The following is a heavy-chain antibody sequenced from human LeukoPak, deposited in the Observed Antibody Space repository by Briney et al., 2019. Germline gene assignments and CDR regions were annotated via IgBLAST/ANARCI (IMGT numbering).Heavy chain of an antibody. CDR2: INPYSGNT. J-gene: IGHJ4*02. Sequence: VASLKLSCTASGYTFTSYDINWVRQATGQGLEWMGWINPYSGNTGYEQNLQGRVTITRNTSITQTYLELSSLNTGETALYYCARGPKRRLNDCGGQGTLVNVS. D-gene: IGHD6-25*01. CDR1: GYTFTSYD. V-gene: IGHV1-8*03. CDR3: ARGPKRRLNDC.